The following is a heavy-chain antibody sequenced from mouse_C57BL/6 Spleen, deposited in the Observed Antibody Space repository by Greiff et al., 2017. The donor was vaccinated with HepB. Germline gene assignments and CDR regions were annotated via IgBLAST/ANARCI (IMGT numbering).Heavy chain of an antibody. CDR2: IDPSDSYT. V-gene: IGHV1-50*01. CDR1: GYTFTSYW. Sequence: QVQLQQSGAELVKPGASVKLSCKASGYTFTSYWMQWVKQRPGQGLEWIGEIDPSDSYTNYNQKFKGKATLTVDTSSSTAYMQLSSLTSEDSAVYYCARARSYGNYDYWGQGTTLTVSS. J-gene: IGHJ2*01. D-gene: IGHD2-1*01. CDR3: ARARSYGNYDY.